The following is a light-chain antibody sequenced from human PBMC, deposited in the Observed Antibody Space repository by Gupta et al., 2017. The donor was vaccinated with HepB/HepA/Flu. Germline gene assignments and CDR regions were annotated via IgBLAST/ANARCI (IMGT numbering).Light chain of an antibody. J-gene: IGKJ2*02. V-gene: IGKV1-5*03. Sequence: DIQMTQSPSTLSASVGDRVTITCRASESIRSWLAWYQQKPGKAPKLLIYKASSLDSGVPSRFSGSGSGTEFTLTISSLQTDDSAIYYCQQDNSYPRTFGQGTKLEIK. CDR1: ESIRSW. CDR3: QQDNSYPRT. CDR2: KAS.